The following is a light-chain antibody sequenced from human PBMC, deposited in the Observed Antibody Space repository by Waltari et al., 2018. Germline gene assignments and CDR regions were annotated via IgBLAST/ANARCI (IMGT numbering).Light chain of an antibody. CDR2: KDC. V-gene: IGLV3-25*03. CDR3: QSTDSSGSYVL. Sequence: SYELTQPPSVSMSPGQTARITCSGDALQKQYAYCYQQKPGQSPVLVIYKDCGRASAFPERLSGYSSGITVTLTISGVQAEDEAAYYCQSTDSSGSYVLCGGGTKLTVL. CDR1: ALQKQY. J-gene: IGLJ2*01.